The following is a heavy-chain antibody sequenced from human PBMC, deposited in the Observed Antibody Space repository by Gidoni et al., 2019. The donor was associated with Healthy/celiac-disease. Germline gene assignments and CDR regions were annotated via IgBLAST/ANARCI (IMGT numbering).Heavy chain of an antibody. CDR3: ARDISSEVVTHAFDI. Sequence: QVQLVESGGGVVQPGRSLRLPCAASGFTFNSYAMHWVRQAPGKGLEWVAVISYDGSNKYYADSVKGRFTISRDNSKNALYLQMNSLRAEDTAVYYCARDISSEVVTHAFDIWGQGTMVTVSS. V-gene: IGHV3-30-3*01. D-gene: IGHD2-21*02. CDR2: ISYDGSNK. J-gene: IGHJ3*02. CDR1: GFTFNSYA.